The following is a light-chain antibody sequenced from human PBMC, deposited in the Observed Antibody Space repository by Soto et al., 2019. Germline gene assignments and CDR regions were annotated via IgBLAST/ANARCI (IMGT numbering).Light chain of an antibody. CDR1: QYIHNY. CDR2: EAA. CDR3: QQSNNYPWT. Sequence: DIQMTQSPSTLSASVGDRVTITCRASQYIHNYLAWYQQKPGEAPKLLIYEAANLESGVPSRFSGSGTGTEFTLTISSLQPDDFGTYDCQQSNNYPWTFGQGTRVEI. J-gene: IGKJ1*01. V-gene: IGKV1-5*03.